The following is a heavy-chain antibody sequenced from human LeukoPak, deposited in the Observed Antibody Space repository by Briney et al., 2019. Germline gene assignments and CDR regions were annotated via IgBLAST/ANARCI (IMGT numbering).Heavy chain of an antibody. CDR3: ARATWDPNYYYYMDV. Sequence: GGSLRLSCTASGFTFSSYAMYWVRQAPGKGLEYVSAISYNGVSTYHANSVKGRFTISRDNAKNSLYLQMNSLRAEDTAVYYCARATWDPNYYYYMDVWGKGTTVTISS. D-gene: IGHD1-26*01. CDR1: GFTFSSYA. J-gene: IGHJ6*03. V-gene: IGHV3-64*01. CDR2: ISYNGVST.